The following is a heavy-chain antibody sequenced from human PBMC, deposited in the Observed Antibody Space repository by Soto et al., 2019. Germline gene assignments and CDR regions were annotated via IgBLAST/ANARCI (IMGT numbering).Heavy chain of an antibody. Sequence: QVQLQESGPGLVKPSQTLSLTCSVSGGSTSSDGYYWTWIRQHQGKGLEWIGYIYHSGSTYYNPSLKSRLTISIDRSKTQFSLKLSSVTAADTALYYCARGVAESDAFDIWGQGTVVTVSS. CDR2: IYHSGST. CDR3: ARGVAESDAFDI. D-gene: IGHD3-3*01. J-gene: IGHJ3*02. V-gene: IGHV4-31*03. CDR1: GGSTSSDGYY.